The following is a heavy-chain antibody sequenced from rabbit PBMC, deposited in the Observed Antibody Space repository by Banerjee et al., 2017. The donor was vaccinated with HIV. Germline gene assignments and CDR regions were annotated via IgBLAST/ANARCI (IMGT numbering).Heavy chain of an antibody. D-gene: IGHD2-1*01. CDR3: ARRYFTSTDYGDLRL. Sequence: QEQLEESGGGLVKPGGSLTLNCTVSGFDFSNYYMNWVRQAPGKGLEWIACIYSGSSGSTYYASWAKGRFTISKTSSTTVTLQMTSLTAADTATYFCARRYFTSTDYGDLRLWGQGTLVTIS. CDR1: GFDFSNYYM. CDR2: IYSGSSGST. V-gene: IGHV1S45*01. J-gene: IGHJ4*01.